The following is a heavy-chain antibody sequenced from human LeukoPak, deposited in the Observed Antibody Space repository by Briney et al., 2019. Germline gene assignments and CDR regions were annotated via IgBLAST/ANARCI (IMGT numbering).Heavy chain of an antibody. Sequence: GGSLRLSCAASGFTFRSYAMNWVRQAPGKGLEWVSAISGTGDSPHYADSVKGRFTISRDNSKDTLYLQMNSLRAEDTAFYYCAKDIGWFDPWGQGTLVTVSS. CDR2: ISGTGDSP. J-gene: IGHJ5*02. CDR1: GFTFRSYA. CDR3: AKDIGWFDP. V-gene: IGHV3-23*01.